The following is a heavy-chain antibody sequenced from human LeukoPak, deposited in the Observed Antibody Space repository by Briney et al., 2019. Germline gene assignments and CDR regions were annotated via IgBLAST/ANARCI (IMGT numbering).Heavy chain of an antibody. CDR3: ARDGTMSTRAPGGVPDY. CDR2: INPNSGDT. J-gene: IGHJ4*02. Sequence: ASVKVSCKASGYTFTDYYMHWVRQAPGQGLEWMGWINPNSGDTYYAPKFQGRVTMTRDTSISTAYMELSRLRSDDTAVCYCARDGTMSTRAPGGVPDYWGQGTLVTVSS. D-gene: IGHD3-10*02. V-gene: IGHV1-2*02. CDR1: GYTFTDYY.